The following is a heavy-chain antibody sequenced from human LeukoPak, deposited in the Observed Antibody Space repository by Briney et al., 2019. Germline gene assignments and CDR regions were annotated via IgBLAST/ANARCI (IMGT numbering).Heavy chain of an antibody. CDR1: GGSINNYY. Sequence: SETLSLTCTVPGGSINNYYWTWIRQPPGKGLEWIGYIYYTGSANYNSSLQSRVTISVDTSNNHFSLKLNSVTAADTAVYYCARIAPGMSFDYWGQGTPVTVSS. CDR3: ARIAPGMSFDY. D-gene: IGHD1-14*01. V-gene: IGHV4-59*01. CDR2: IYYTGSA. J-gene: IGHJ4*02.